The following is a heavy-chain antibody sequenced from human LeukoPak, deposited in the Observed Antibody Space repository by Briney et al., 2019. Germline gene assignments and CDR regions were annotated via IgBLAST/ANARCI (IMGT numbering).Heavy chain of an antibody. CDR1: EFTVSSNY. CDR2: IYSGDTT. D-gene: IGHD3-10*01. V-gene: IGHV3-66*01. CDR3: ARVTLRYYFDY. Sequence: GSLRLSCAASEFTVSSNYMSWVRQAPGKGLEWVSVIYSGDTTYYADSVKGRFTISRDDSKNTLYLQMNSVRAEDTAVYYCARVTLRYYFDYWGQGTLVTVSS. J-gene: IGHJ4*02.